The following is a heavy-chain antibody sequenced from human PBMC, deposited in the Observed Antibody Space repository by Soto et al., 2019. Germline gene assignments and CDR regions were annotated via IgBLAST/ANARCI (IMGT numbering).Heavy chain of an antibody. CDR2: IYYIGST. CDR3: ARNESDKGWFDL. Sequence: PSETLSLTCAVSGGSISSSNWWSWVRQPPGKGLEWIGNIYYIGSTDYNPSLKSRVTISVDTSKNQFSLTLRSVTAADTAVYYCARNESDKGWFDLWGQGILVTVSS. J-gene: IGHJ5*02. D-gene: IGHD2-21*02. CDR1: GGSISSSNW. V-gene: IGHV4-4*02.